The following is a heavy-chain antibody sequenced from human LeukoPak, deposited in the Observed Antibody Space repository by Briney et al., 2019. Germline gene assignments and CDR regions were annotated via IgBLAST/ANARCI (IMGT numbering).Heavy chain of an antibody. V-gene: IGHV4-59*11. CDR1: GGSISSHY. CDR3: ARVMSGYSTFDY. J-gene: IGHJ4*02. D-gene: IGHD3-3*01. Sequence: SETLSLTCTVSGGSISSHYWTRIRQPPGKGLEYIGYIYYSGGTNYNPSLKSRVTISVDTSKNQFSLKLSSVTAADTAVYYCARVMSGYSTFDYWGQGTLVTVSS. CDR2: IYYSGGT.